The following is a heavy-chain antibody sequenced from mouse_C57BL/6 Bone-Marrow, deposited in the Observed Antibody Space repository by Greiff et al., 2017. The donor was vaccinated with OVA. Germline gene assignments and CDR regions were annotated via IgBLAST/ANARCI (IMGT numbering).Heavy chain of an antibody. CDR3: AIYYYGSSYPYYAMDY. Sequence: QVQLKQSGPELVKPGASVKISCKASGYAFSSSWMNWVKQRPGKGLEWIGRIYPGDGDTNYNGKFKGKATLTADKSSSTAYMQLSSLTSEDSAVYFCAIYYYGSSYPYYAMDYWGQGTSVTVSS. D-gene: IGHD1-1*01. CDR1: GYAFSSSW. J-gene: IGHJ4*01. CDR2: IYPGDGDT. V-gene: IGHV1-82*01.